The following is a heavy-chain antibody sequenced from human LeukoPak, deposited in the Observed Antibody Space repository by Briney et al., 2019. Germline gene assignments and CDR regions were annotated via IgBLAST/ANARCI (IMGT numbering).Heavy chain of an antibody. CDR2: ISGSGGST. Sequence: PGGSLRLSCAASGFTFTNYAMSWVRQAPGKGLEWVSAISGSGGSTYHADSVKGRFTISRDNSKNTLYLQMNSLRAEDTAVYYCAKGAQRRGLEFFWYFDLWGRGTLVTVSS. CDR3: AKGAQRRGLEFFWYFDL. J-gene: IGHJ2*01. V-gene: IGHV3-23*01. CDR1: GFTFTNYA. D-gene: IGHD6-25*01.